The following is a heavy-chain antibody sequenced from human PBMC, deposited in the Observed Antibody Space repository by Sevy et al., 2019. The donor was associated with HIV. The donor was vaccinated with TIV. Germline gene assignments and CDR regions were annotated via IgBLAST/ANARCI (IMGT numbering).Heavy chain of an antibody. CDR1: GFTFSSYW. V-gene: IGHV3-74*01. J-gene: IGHJ4*02. D-gene: IGHD1-26*01. CDR2: INSDGSST. CDR3: IVGATNYLDY. Sequence: GESLKISCAASGFTFSSYWMHWVRQAPGKGLVWVSRINSDGSSTNYVDSVKGRFTISRDNAKNTLYLQMNSLRAEDTAVCYWIVGATNYLDYWGQGTLVTVSS.